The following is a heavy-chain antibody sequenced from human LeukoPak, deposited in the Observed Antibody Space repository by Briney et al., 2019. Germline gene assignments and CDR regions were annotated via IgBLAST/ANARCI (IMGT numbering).Heavy chain of an antibody. Sequence: PGGSLRLSCAASGFTFSDYYMSWISQAPGEGLEWVSYISSSGSTIYYADSVKGRFTISRDNAKNSLYLQMNSLRAEDAAVYYCARAASYYGSGSYGYWGQGTLVTVSS. CDR3: ARAASYYGSGSYGY. D-gene: IGHD3-10*01. CDR1: GFTFSDYY. V-gene: IGHV3-11*04. J-gene: IGHJ4*02. CDR2: ISSSGSTI.